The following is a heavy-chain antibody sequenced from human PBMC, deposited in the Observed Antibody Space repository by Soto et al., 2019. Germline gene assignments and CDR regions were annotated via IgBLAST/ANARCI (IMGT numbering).Heavy chain of an antibody. CDR2: ISGRGDRT. Sequence: EVQLLEAGGDLVQPGGSLTLSCVASGFTFSNFAMSWVRRTPGEGLEWASSISGRGDRTYYADTVKGRFSISRVNSKSTLYLLMTCLGAEDTATYYCVKDWSGNSCPWMDGWGQGPTVTVSS. D-gene: IGHD3-3*01. CDR1: GFTFSNFA. V-gene: IGHV3-23*01. J-gene: IGHJ6*02. CDR3: VKDWSGNSCPWMDG.